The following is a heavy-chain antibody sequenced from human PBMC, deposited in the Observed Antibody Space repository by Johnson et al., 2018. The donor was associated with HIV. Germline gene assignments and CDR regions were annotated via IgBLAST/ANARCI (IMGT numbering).Heavy chain of an antibody. Sequence: VQLVESGGGLVQPGGSPRLSCAASGFTVSSNYMNWVRQAPEKGLEWVSLIFSVGDVYYADSVKGRFTISRDNSKNMVYLQMNSLRPEDTAVYYCARDGRDLVTRGSFDVWGQGTVVTVSS. CDR3: ARDGRDLVTRGSFDV. CDR2: IFSVGDV. J-gene: IGHJ3*01. CDR1: GFTVSSNY. V-gene: IGHV3-66*02. D-gene: IGHD3-9*01.